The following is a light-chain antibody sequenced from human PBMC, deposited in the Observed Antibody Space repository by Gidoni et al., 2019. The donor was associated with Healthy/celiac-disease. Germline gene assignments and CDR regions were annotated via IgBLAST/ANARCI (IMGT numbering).Light chain of an antibody. J-gene: IGKJ3*01. CDR1: QSVSSC. CDR2: DAS. V-gene: IGKV3-11*01. Sequence: EFVLTQSPATLSLSPGERATLSCRASQSVSSCLAWYQQKPGQDPRLLIYDASNRATGIPARLSSSGSGTDFTLTISSLEPEDFAVYYCQQRSNWPGFTFGPGTKVDIK. CDR3: QQRSNWPGFT.